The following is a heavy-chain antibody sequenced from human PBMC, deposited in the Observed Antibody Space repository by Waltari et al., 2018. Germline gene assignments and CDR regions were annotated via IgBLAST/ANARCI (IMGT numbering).Heavy chain of an antibody. CDR3: ARDHYYDSSGLGY. D-gene: IGHD3-22*01. J-gene: IGHJ4*02. CDR2: IYSGGST. V-gene: IGHV3-53*01. Sequence: EVQLVESGGGVIQPGGSLRLSCAASGFTVSSNYMSWVRQAPGKGLEWVSVIYSGGSTYYADSVKGRFTISRDNSKNTLYLQMNSLRAEDTAVYYCARDHYYDSSGLGYWGQGTLVTVSS. CDR1: GFTVSSNY.